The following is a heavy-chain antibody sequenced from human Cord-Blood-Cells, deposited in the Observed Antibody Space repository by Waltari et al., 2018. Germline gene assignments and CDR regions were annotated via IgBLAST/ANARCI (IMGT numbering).Heavy chain of an antibody. Sequence: EVQLVESGGGLVQPGRSLILSCGASGFTFDDYVLHWVRQAPGKGLEWVSGISWNSGSIGYADSVKGRFTISRDNAKNSLYLQMNSLRAEDTALYYCAKGMTTPTLWYFDLWGRGTLVTVSS. D-gene: IGHD4-4*01. CDR2: ISWNSGSI. CDR1: GFTFDDYV. V-gene: IGHV3-9*01. J-gene: IGHJ2*01. CDR3: AKGMTTPTLWYFDL.